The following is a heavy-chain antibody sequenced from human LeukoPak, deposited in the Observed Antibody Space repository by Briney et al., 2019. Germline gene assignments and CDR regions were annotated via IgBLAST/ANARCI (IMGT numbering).Heavy chain of an antibody. D-gene: IGHD4-17*01. CDR3: ATTTVTTYYWFDP. Sequence: GESLKISCKGSGYSFSSNWIGWVRQMPGKGLEWMGRIDPSDSYTNYSPSFQGHVTISADKSISTAYLQWSSLKASDTAMYYCATTTVTTYYWFDPWGQGTLVTVSS. CDR1: GYSFSSNW. J-gene: IGHJ5*02. V-gene: IGHV5-10-1*01. CDR2: IDPSDSYT.